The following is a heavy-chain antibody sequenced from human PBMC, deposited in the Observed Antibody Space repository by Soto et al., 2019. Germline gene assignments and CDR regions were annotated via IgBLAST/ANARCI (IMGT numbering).Heavy chain of an antibody. CDR3: AAYDYYETSTNDPFEI. V-gene: IGHV3-66*01. Sequence: EVLLVESGGGLVQPGGSLRLSCVASRFNVSGNHMSWVRQAPGKGLEWVSVVYGGGSTKYADPVKGRFTISRDNAKNTVALQMNSLRVDDTGVYYCAAYDYYETSTNDPFEIWGQGTLVTVSS. CDR2: VYGGGST. CDR1: RFNVSGNH. D-gene: IGHD3-22*01. J-gene: IGHJ3*02.